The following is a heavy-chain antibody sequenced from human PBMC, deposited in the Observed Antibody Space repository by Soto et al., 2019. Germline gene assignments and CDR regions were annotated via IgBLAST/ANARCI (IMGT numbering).Heavy chain of an antibody. CDR1: GGSFSGYY. D-gene: IGHD3-22*01. CDR2: INHSGST. V-gene: IGHV4-34*01. CDR3: ARGPSGYYYGY. Sequence: SETLSLTCAVYGGSFSGYYWSWIRQPPGKGLEWIGEINHSGSTNYNPSLKRRVTISVDTSKNQSSLMLSSVTAADTAVYYCARGPSGYYYGYWGQGTLVTVSS. J-gene: IGHJ4*02.